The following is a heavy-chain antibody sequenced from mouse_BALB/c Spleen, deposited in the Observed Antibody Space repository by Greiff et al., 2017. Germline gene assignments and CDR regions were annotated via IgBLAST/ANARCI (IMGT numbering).Heavy chain of an antibody. J-gene: IGHJ3*01. D-gene: IGHD2-4*01. CDR1: GFTFSSYA. Sequence: EVKVVESGGGLVKPGGSLKLSCAASGFTFSSYAMSWVRQSPEKRLEWVAEISSGGSYTYYPDTVTGRFTISRDNAKNTLYLEMSSLRSEDTAMYYCARDREPHYDPSFAYWGQGTLVTVSA. CDR3: ARDREPHYDPSFAY. CDR2: ISSGGSYT. V-gene: IGHV5-9-4*01.